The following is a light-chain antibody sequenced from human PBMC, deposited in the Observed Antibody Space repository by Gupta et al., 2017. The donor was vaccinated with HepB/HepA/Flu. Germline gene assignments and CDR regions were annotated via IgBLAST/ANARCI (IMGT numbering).Light chain of an antibody. J-gene: IGLJ2*01. V-gene: IGLV3-1*01. CDR3: QAWDSSTDVV. CDR1: KLGDNY. Sequence: SYALTQPPSVSVSPGQTASITCSGDKLGDNYASWYTQKPGQAPILVIYQDGELPSGIPERFSGSNSGNTATLTISGTQAVDEADYYCQAWDSSTDVVFGGGTRLTVL. CDR2: QDG.